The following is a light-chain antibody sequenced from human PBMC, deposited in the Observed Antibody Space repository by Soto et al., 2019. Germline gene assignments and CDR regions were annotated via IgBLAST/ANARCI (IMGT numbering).Light chain of an antibody. V-gene: IGLV6-57*01. J-gene: IGLJ2*01. CDR1: SGSIASNY. Sequence: NFMLTQPHSVSASPGKTVTISCTRSSGSIASNYVQWYQQRPGSSPTTVIYEDNQSPSGVPDRFSGSIDSSSNSASLTISGLKTEDEADYYCQSYDSSNVVFGGGTKLTVL. CDR2: EDN. CDR3: QSYDSSNVV.